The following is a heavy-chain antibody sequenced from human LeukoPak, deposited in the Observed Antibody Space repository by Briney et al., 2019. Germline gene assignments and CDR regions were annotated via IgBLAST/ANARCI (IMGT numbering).Heavy chain of an antibody. Sequence: PGGSLRLSSAASGFTFSSYEMNWVRQAPGKGLEWVSYISSSGSTIYYADSVKGRFTISRDNAKNSLYLQMNSLRAEDTAVYYCAREGYSYDYWGQGTLVTVSS. CDR3: AREGYSYDY. V-gene: IGHV3-48*03. CDR1: GFTFSSYE. D-gene: IGHD5-18*01. CDR2: ISSSGSTI. J-gene: IGHJ4*02.